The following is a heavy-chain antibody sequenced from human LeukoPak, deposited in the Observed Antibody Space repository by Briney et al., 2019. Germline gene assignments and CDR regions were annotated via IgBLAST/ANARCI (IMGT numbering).Heavy chain of an antibody. Sequence: GASVKVSCKASGYTFTSYDINWVRQATGQGLEWMRWMNPNSGNTGYAQKFQGRVTITRNTSISTAYMELSSLRSEDTAVYYCARGGSSWYYFDYWGQGTLVTVSS. CDR3: ARGGSSWYYFDY. D-gene: IGHD6-13*01. J-gene: IGHJ4*02. V-gene: IGHV1-8*03. CDR2: MNPNSGNT. CDR1: GYTFTSYD.